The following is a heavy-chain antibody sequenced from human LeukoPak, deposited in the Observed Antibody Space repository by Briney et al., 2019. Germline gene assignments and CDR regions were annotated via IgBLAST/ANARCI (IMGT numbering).Heavy chain of an antibody. Sequence: ASVKVSCKSSGYTFNSYGITWVRQAPGQGLEWMGWIHTYNGHTNYAQKLQGRVTMTTDTSTSTAYMELRSLRSDDTAVYYCARGRKRTVVPARSAYYYYYYMDVWGKGTTVTISS. D-gene: IGHD2-2*01. CDR1: GYTFNSYG. J-gene: IGHJ6*03. CDR2: IHTYNGHT. V-gene: IGHV1-18*01. CDR3: ARGRKRTVVPARSAYYYYYYMDV.